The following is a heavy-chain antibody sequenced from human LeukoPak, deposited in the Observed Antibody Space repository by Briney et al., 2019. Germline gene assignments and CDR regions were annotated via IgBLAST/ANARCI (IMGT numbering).Heavy chain of an antibody. D-gene: IGHD3-16*01. CDR1: GLRFSDFT. J-gene: IGHJ5*02. CDR2: IGGRGGST. Sequence: GGSLRLSCAASGLRFSDFTMTWVRQAPGKGPDWVSAIGGRGGSTYYADSLGGRFTISRDNSKDMVYLQMNSLKVEDTATYYCGKEGGAWGQGTKVTVSS. V-gene: IGHV3-23*01. CDR3: GKEGGA.